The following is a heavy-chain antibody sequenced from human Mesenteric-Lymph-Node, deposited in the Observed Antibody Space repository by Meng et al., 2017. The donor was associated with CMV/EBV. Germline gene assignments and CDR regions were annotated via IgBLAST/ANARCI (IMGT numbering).Heavy chain of an antibody. CDR1: SGSISNTNCY. D-gene: IGHD3-22*01. Sequence: ESLKISCTVSSGSISNTNCYWGWIRQPPGKGLEWIGSIYYTGSTYYNPSLKNRVTISVDTSKNQFSLKLSSVTAADTAVYYCARDGMIVSGNWFDPWGQGTLVTVSS. V-gene: IGHV4-39*07. CDR2: IYYTGST. J-gene: IGHJ5*02. CDR3: ARDGMIVSGNWFDP.